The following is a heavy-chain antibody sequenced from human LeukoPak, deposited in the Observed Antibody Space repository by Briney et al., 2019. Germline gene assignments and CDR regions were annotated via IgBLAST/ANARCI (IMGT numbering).Heavy chain of an antibody. J-gene: IGHJ3*02. CDR1: GYTFTGYY. CDR3: ARETAAAGTSAFDI. CDR2: INPNSGGT. Sequence: ASVKVSCKASGYTFTGYYMHWVRQAPGQGLEWMGWINPNSGGTNYAQKFQGRVTMTRDTSISTAYTELSRLRSDDTAVYYCARETAAAGTSAFDIWGQGTMVTVSS. V-gene: IGHV1-2*02. D-gene: IGHD6-13*01.